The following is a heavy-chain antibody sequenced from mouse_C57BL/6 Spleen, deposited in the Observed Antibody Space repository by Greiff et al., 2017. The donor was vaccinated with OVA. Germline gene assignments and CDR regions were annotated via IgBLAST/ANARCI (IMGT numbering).Heavy chain of an antibody. Sequence: QVQLQQPGAELVRPGSSVKLSCKASGYTFTSYWMHWVKQRPIQGLEWIGNIDPSDSETHYNQKFKDKATLTVDKSSSTAYMQLSSLTSEDSAVYYCARKDLDDYDPYFDYWDQGTTLTVSS. V-gene: IGHV1-52*01. CDR3: ARKDLDDYDPYFDY. D-gene: IGHD2-4*01. CDR2: IDPSDSET. J-gene: IGHJ2*01. CDR1: GYTFTSYW.